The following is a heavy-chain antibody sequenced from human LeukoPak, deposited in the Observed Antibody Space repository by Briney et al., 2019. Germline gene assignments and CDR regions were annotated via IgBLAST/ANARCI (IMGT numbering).Heavy chain of an antibody. D-gene: IGHD2-2*01. CDR3: ARLGYCSSTSCYLNYYYYMDV. Sequence: ASVKVSCKASGYTFTSYGISWVRQAPGQGLEWMGWISAYNGNTNYAQKLQGRVTMTTDTSTSTAYMGLRSLRSDDTAVYYCARLGYCSSTSCYLNYYYYMDVWGKGTTVTVSS. CDR1: GYTFTSYG. J-gene: IGHJ6*03. V-gene: IGHV1-18*01. CDR2: ISAYNGNT.